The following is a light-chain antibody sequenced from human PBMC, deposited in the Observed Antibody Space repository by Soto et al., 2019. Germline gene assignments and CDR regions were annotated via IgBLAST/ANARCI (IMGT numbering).Light chain of an antibody. CDR1: QSVSSN. CDR3: QQYNNRPPTRT. V-gene: IGKV3D-15*01. Sequence: EIVITQSASTLSVSPVERATLSCSAIQSVSSNLAWYQQKPGQAPRLLIYDASTRATGIPARFSGSGSGTDFTLTISSLQSEDFAVYYCQQYNNRPPTRTFGQGTKVDI. J-gene: IGKJ1*01. CDR2: DAS.